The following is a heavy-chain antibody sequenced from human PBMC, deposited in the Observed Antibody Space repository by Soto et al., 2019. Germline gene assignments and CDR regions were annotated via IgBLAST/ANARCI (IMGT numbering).Heavy chain of an antibody. J-gene: IGHJ4*02. D-gene: IGHD3-16*01. CDR1: GGSISTYY. CDR2: VYYNGFT. Sequence: QVQLRESGPGLVKPSDTLSLICTVSGGSISTYYWSWIRQPPGKGLEWIASVYYNGFTNYNPSLMSRVTMSVDTFRNQFSLRLNSVTAADTAMYYCARVSYDLVYYFDFWRQGTLVTVSS. CDR3: ARVSYDLVYYFDF. V-gene: IGHV4-59*07.